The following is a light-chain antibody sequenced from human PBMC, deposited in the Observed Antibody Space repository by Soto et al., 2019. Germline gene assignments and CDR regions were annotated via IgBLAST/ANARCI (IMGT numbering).Light chain of an antibody. CDR3: QQYNSYPLT. Sequence: EIVMTQSPATLSVSPGERVTLSCRASQSVSYNLAWYQQKPGQAPRLLIYGPSTRATGIPARFSGSGSGTEFTLTISSLQPEDFATYYCQQYNSYPLTFGGGTKVDIK. CDR2: GPS. J-gene: IGKJ4*01. V-gene: IGKV3-15*01. CDR1: QSVSYN.